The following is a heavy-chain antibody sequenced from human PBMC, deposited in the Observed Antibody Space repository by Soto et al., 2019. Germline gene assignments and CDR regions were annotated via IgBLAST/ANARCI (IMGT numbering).Heavy chain of an antibody. D-gene: IGHD5-18*01. Sequence: GSLTLSCAASGFTFSSYSMNWVRQAQGKGLEWVAVISYDGSNKYYADSVKGRFTISRDNSKNTLYLQMNSLRAEDTAVYYCAREGYRKYNFYGMDVWGQGTTVTVSS. CDR3: AREGYRKYNFYGMDV. J-gene: IGHJ6*02. CDR2: ISYDGSNK. V-gene: IGHV3-30*03. CDR1: GFTFSSYS.